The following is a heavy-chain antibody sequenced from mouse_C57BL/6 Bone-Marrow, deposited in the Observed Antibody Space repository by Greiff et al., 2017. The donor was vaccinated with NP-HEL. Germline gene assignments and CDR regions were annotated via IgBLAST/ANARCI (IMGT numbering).Heavy chain of an antibody. CDR3: KYYYGSSYVGFDY. J-gene: IGHJ2*01. V-gene: IGHV1-5*01. Sequence: EVQLQESGTVLARPGASVKMSCKTSGYTFTSYWMHWVKQRPGQGLEWIGAIYPGNSDTSYNQKFKGKAKLTAVTSASTAYMELSSLTNEDSAVYYCKYYYGSSYVGFDYWGQGTTLTVSS. CDR2: IYPGNSDT. CDR1: GYTFTSYW. D-gene: IGHD1-1*01.